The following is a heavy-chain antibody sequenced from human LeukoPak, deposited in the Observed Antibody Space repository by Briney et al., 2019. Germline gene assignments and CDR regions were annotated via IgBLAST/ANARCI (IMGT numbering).Heavy chain of an antibody. D-gene: IGHD3-22*01. Sequence: PGGSLRLSCAASGFTFSSYAMSWVRQAPGKGLEWVAVISYDGSNKYYADSVKGRFTISRDNSKNTLYLQMNSLRAEDTAVYYCARVYDSSGYYYVQGDYWGQGTLVTVSS. V-gene: IGHV3-30-3*01. J-gene: IGHJ4*02. CDR3: ARVYDSSGYYYVQGDY. CDR1: GFTFSSYA. CDR2: ISYDGSNK.